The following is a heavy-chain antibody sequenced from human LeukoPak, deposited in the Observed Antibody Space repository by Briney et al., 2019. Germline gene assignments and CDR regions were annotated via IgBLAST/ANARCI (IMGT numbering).Heavy chain of an antibody. CDR2: IYPGDSDT. V-gene: IGHV5-51*01. D-gene: IGHD4-11*01. CDR1: VYSITSYW. CDR3: ARQPSVTFVGHLDY. J-gene: IGHJ4*02. Sequence: GESLKISCKASVYSITSYWIGWVRQMPGKGVEWMGIIYPGDSDTRYSPSYQGQVTFSADRSSSTAYLQWTSLKASDTAMYYCARQPSVTFVGHLDYWGQGTLVTVSS.